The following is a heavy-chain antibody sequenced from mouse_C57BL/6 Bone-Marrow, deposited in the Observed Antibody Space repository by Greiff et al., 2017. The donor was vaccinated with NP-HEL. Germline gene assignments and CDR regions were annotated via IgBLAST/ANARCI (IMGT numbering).Heavy chain of an antibody. D-gene: IGHD1-1*01. J-gene: IGHJ4*01. Sequence: QVQLQQPGAELVKPGASVKLSCKASGYTFTSYWMHWVKQRPGRGLEWIGRIDPNSGGTNYNEQFKSKSTLTVDKPSSTAYMQLSSLTAEDSAVYYCARCRVVATDYAMDYWGQGTSVTVSS. CDR1: GYTFTSYW. CDR3: ARCRVVATDYAMDY. V-gene: IGHV1-72*01. CDR2: IDPNSGGT.